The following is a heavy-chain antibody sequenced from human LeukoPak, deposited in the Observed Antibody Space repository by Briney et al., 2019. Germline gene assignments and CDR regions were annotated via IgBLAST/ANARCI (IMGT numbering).Heavy chain of an antibody. J-gene: IGHJ4*02. V-gene: IGHV4-59*08. CDR1: GGSISYYY. D-gene: IGHD1/OR15-1a*01. CDR2: IYYSGST. Sequence: SETLSLTCTVSGGSISYYYWSWIRQPPGKGLEWIGYIYYSGSTNYNPSLKSRVTISVDTSKNQFSLNLSSVTAADTAVYYCARHGRNNGPFTWGQGTLITVSS. CDR3: ARHGRNNGPFT.